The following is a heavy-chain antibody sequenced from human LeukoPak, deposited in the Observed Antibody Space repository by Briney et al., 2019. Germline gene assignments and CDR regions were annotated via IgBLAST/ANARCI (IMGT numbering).Heavy chain of an antibody. Sequence: ASVKASCKASGGTFSSYAISWVRQAPGQGLEWMGRIIPILGIANYAQKFQGRVTITAEKSTSTAYMELSSLRSEDTAVYYCARLAAAGSYYYYGMDVWGQGTTVTVSS. V-gene: IGHV1-69*04. D-gene: IGHD6-13*01. CDR2: IIPILGIA. J-gene: IGHJ6*02. CDR1: GGTFSSYA. CDR3: ARLAAAGSYYYYGMDV.